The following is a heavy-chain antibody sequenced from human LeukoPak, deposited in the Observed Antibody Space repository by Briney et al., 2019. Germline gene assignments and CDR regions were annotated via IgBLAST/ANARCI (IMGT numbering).Heavy chain of an antibody. D-gene: IGHD3-22*01. Sequence: ASVKVSCKASGYTFTSYGLSWVRQAPGQGLEWMGWISAYNGNTNYAQRLQGRVTMTTDTSTSTAYMELRSLRSDDTAVYYCARGGSGYYDSSGYEDCWGQGTLVTVSS. V-gene: IGHV1-18*01. CDR2: ISAYNGNT. J-gene: IGHJ4*02. CDR1: GYTFTSYG. CDR3: ARGGSGYYDSSGYEDC.